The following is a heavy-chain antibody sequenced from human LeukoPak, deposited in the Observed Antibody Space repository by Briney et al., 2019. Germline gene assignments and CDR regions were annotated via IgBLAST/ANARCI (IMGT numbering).Heavy chain of an antibody. D-gene: IGHD5/OR15-5a*01. V-gene: IGHV4-59*08. Sequence: SEALSLTCTVSGGSISSYYWSWIRQPPGKGLEWIGYIYYSGSTNYNPSLKSRVTISVDTSENQFSLKLTSVTAADTAVYYCAKYVSTGWFDPWGQGTLVTVSS. J-gene: IGHJ5*02. CDR3: AKYVSTGWFDP. CDR2: IYYSGST. CDR1: GGSISSYY.